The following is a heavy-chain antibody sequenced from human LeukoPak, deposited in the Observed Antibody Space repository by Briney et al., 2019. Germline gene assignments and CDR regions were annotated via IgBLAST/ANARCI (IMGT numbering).Heavy chain of an antibody. D-gene: IGHD1-26*01. CDR2: ISSSGSGGNT. Sequence: PGGSLRLSCAASGVTLSTYAMSWARQAPGRGLEWASGISSSGSGGNTYYADSVKGRFTISRDSSKNTLFLHMNSLRVEDTAIYYCAKDRTVGASYWYFDLWGRGTLVTVSS. CDR3: AKDRTVGASYWYFDL. CDR1: GVTLSTYA. V-gene: IGHV3-23*01. J-gene: IGHJ2*01.